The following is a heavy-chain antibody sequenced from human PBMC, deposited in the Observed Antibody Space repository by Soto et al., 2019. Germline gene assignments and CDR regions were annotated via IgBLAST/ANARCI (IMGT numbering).Heavy chain of an antibody. CDR3: AKDLYDRSGYYSPSYYYYGMDI. CDR2: ISYDGSNK. Sequence: AGVSLRLSCAASGFTFSSYGMHWVRQAPGKGLEWVAVISYDGSNKYYADSVKGRFTISRDNSKNTLYLQMNSLRAADTAVYYCAKDLYDRSGYYSPSYYYYGMDIWGQGTTVTVSS. D-gene: IGHD3-22*01. V-gene: IGHV3-30*18. CDR1: GFTFSSYG. J-gene: IGHJ6*02.